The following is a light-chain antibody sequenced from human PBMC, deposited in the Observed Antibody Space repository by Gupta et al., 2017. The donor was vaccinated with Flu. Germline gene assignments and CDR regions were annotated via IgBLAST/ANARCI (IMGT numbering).Light chain of an antibody. Sequence: PSSLSASVGDRVTITCRASQTISNYVNWYQQKPGRAPKVLIYAASTLQAWVPSRFIGSGSGTDFSLTINGLQREDFATYYCQQTYSTPRTFGQGTKVEI. CDR2: AAS. V-gene: IGKV1-39*01. CDR1: QTISNY. CDR3: QQTYSTPRT. J-gene: IGKJ1*01.